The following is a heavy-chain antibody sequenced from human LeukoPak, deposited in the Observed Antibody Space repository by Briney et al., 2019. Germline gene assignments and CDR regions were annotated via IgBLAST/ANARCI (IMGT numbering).Heavy chain of an antibody. CDR1: GFTVSSNY. V-gene: IGHV3-53*01. Sequence: GGSLRLSCEASGFTVSSNYMSWVRQAPGKGLEWVSVIYSGGSTYYADSVKGRFTISRDNSKNTLYLQVSSLRAEDTAIYYCAKGYCPGGACYYFDHWGQGTLVTVSS. J-gene: IGHJ4*02. D-gene: IGHD2-8*02. CDR3: AKGYCPGGACYYFDH. CDR2: IYSGGST.